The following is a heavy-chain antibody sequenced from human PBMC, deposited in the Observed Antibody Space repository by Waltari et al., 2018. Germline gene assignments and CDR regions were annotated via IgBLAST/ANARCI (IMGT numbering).Heavy chain of an antibody. CDR1: GFTFREYA. J-gene: IGHJ4*02. D-gene: IGHD3-3*01. V-gene: IGHV3-30*02. Sequence: QVQLVESGGGVVQPGGSLRLSCAASGFTFREYAMHWVRQAPGKGLGWGTLISEEGRNKYYADSVKGRFTISRDDSKNTLYLQMNSLRDEDTAIYYCARERRGYYAEWWGQGTLVAVSS. CDR2: ISEEGRNK. CDR3: ARERRGYYAEW.